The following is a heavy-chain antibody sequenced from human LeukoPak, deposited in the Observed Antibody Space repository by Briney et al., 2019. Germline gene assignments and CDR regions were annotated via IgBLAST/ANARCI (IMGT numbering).Heavy chain of an antibody. CDR1: GFSISSHW. Sequence: GGSQRLSCVASGFSISSHWMRWLRQAPGKGLEWVANIKADGSQQYYVDSVRGRFTITRDNAENSLYLQMNSLRAEDMAVYYCTRNSLDYWGLGTLVTVSS. CDR2: IKADGSQQ. V-gene: IGHV3-7*03. J-gene: IGHJ4*02. CDR3: TRNSLDY.